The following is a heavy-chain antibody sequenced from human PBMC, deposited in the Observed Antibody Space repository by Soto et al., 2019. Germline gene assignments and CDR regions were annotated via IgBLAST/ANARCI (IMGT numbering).Heavy chain of an antibody. CDR1: GGSISSYY. D-gene: IGHD6-13*01. J-gene: IGHJ6*02. Sequence: SETLSLTCTVSGGSISSYYWSWIRQPPGKGLEWIGYIYYSGSTNYNPSLKSRVTISVDTSKNQFSLKLSSVTAADTAVYYCARGGGMGQQLVLRMDVWGQGTTVTVSS. CDR2: IYYSGST. CDR3: ARGGGMGQQLVLRMDV. V-gene: IGHV4-59*01.